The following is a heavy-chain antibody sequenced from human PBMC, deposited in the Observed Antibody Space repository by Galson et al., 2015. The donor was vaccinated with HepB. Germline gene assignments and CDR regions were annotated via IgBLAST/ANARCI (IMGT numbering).Heavy chain of an antibody. CDR2: INAGNGNT. CDR3: ARDRSIAAAGIFWFDP. J-gene: IGHJ5*02. V-gene: IGHV1-3*01. Sequence: SVKVSCKASGYTSTSYAMHWVRQAPGQRLEWMGWINAGNGNTKYSQKFQGRVTITRDTSASTAYMELSSLRSEDTAVYYCARDRSIAAAGIFWFDPWGQGTLVTVSS. D-gene: IGHD6-13*01. CDR1: GYTSTSYA.